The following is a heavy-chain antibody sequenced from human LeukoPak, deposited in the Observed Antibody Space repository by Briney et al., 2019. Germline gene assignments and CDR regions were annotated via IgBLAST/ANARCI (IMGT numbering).Heavy chain of an antibody. V-gene: IGHV4-59*04. CDR3: ASMYCGGDCYPRGDAFDI. CDR2: IYYSGST. Sequence: SETLPLTCTVSGASISNYYWTWIRQPPGKGLEWIGYIYYSGSTYYNPSLKSRVTISVDTSKNQFSLKLSSVTAADTAVYYCASMYCGGDCYPRGDAFDIWGQGTMVTVSS. J-gene: IGHJ3*02. D-gene: IGHD2-21*01. CDR1: GASISNYY.